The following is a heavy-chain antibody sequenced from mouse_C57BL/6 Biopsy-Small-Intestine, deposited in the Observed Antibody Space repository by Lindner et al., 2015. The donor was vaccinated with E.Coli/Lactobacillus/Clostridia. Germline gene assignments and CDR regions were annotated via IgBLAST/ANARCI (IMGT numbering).Heavy chain of an antibody. D-gene: IGHD2-13*01. CDR1: GFNIKDDY. CDR2: IDPANGNT. CDR3: ARCYGDYDYAMGY. J-gene: IGHJ4*01. Sequence: VQLQESGAELVRPGASVKLSCTASGFNIKDDYMHWVKQRPEQGLEWIGRIDPANGNTKYAPKFQDKATITADTSSNTAYLQLSSLTSEDTAVYYCARCYGDYDYAMGYWGQGTSVTVSS. V-gene: IGHV14-3*01.